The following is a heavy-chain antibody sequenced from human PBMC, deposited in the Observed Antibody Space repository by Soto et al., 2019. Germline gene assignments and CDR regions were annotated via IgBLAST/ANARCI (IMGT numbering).Heavy chain of an antibody. CDR1: GGTFSSYA. D-gene: IGHD3-9*01. Sequence: SVKVSCKASGGTFSSYAISWVRQAPGQGLEWMGGIIPIFGTANYAQKFQGRVTITADESTSTAYMELSSLRSDDTAVYYCARDFKDFDWNIREFDYWGQGTLVTVSS. V-gene: IGHV1-69*13. CDR2: IIPIFGTA. CDR3: ARDFKDFDWNIREFDY. J-gene: IGHJ4*02.